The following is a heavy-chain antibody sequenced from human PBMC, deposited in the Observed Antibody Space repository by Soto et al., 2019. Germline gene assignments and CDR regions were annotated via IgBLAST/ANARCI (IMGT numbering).Heavy chain of an antibody. V-gene: IGHV3-11*01. CDR2: ISSSGSTI. CDR3: ARPRIAVAHDAFHI. J-gene: IGHJ3*02. D-gene: IGHD6-19*01. Sequence: PGGSLRLSCAASGFTFSDYYMSWIRQAPGKGLEWVSYISSSGSTIYYADSVKGRFTISRDNAKNSLYLQMNSLRAEDTAVYYCARPRIAVAHDAFHIWGQGTMVTVSS. CDR1: GFTFSDYY.